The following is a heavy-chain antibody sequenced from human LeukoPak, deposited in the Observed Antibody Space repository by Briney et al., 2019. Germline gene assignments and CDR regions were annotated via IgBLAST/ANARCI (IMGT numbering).Heavy chain of an antibody. Sequence: PETLSLTCAVYGGSFSGYYWSWIRQHPGKGLEWIGEINHSGSTNYNPSLKSRVTISVDTSRNQFSLKLSSVTAADTAVYYCAREWAGSGSSHLVDVWGKGTTVTVSS. J-gene: IGHJ6*04. CDR2: INHSGST. CDR3: AREWAGSGSSHLVDV. CDR1: GGSFSGYY. D-gene: IGHD1-26*01. V-gene: IGHV4-34*01.